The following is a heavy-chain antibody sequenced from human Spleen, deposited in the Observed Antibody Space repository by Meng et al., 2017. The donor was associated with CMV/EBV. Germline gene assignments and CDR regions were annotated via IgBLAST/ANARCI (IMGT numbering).Heavy chain of an antibody. Sequence: ASVKVSCKASDYTFITYGFAWVRQAPGQGLEWLGWISTDDGNTDYAQKVQGRVSMTADTSTSTAYMELRRLRSDDTAGYYCAMVGTSRGGLFDYWGQGTLVTVSS. D-gene: IGHD4/OR15-4a*01. J-gene: IGHJ4*02. CDR1: DYTFITYG. V-gene: IGHV1-18*01. CDR2: ISTDDGNT. CDR3: AMVGTSRGGLFDY.